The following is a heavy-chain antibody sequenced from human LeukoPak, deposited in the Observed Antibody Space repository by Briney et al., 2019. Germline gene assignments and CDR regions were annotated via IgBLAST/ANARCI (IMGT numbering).Heavy chain of an antibody. CDR2: IYYSGST. CDR1: GGSISSGDYY. V-gene: IGHV4-30-4*01. D-gene: IGHD1-26*01. J-gene: IGHJ3*02. CDR3: ARVQQGGIVEWELLGAAFDI. Sequence: SQTLSLTCTVSGGSISSGDYYWSWIRQPPGKGLEWIGYIYYSGSTYYNPSLKSRVTISVDTSKNQFSLKLSSVTAADTAVYYCARVQQGGIVEWELLGAAFDIWGQGTMVTVSS.